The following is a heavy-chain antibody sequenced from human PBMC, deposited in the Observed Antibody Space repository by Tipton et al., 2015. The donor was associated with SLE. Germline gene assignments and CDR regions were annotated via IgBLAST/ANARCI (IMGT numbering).Heavy chain of an antibody. V-gene: IGHV4-61*09. Sequence: LRLSCTVSGGSISSGSYYWSWIRQPAGKGLEWIGHIYTSGSTNYNPSLKSRVTISVDTSKNQFSLKLSSVTAADTAVYYCARPNDYGDSLDAFDIWGQGTMVTVSS. CDR3: ARPNDYGDSLDAFDI. J-gene: IGHJ3*02. D-gene: IGHD4-17*01. CDR2: IYTSGST. CDR1: GGSISSGSYY.